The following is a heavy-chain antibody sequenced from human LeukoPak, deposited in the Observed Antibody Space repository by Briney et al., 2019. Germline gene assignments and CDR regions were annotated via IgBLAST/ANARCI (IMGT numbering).Heavy chain of an antibody. J-gene: IGHJ4*02. CDR3: ARGKRGYSSSWYDY. CDR1: GGSFSGYY. CDR2: INHSGST. D-gene: IGHD6-13*01. Sequence: SETLSLTCAVYGGSFSGYYWSWIRQPPGKGLEWIGVINHSGSTNYNPSLKSRVTISVDTSKNQFSLKLSSVTAADTAVYYCARGKRGYSSSWYDYWGQGTLVTVSS. V-gene: IGHV4-34*01.